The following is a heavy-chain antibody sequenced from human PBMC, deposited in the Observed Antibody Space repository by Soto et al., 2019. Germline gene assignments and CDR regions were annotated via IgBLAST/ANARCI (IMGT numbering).Heavy chain of an antibody. CDR1: GFTFSDYY. CDR2: ISSSSSYT. D-gene: IGHD3-3*01. V-gene: IGHV3-11*06. Sequence: GSLILSCAASGFTFSDYYMSWILQAPGKGLEWVSYISSSSSYTNYADSVKGRFTISRDNAKSSLYLQMNRLRAEDTAVYYCARDVTYYDFWSGYYTIDNWFDPWGQGTLVTVSS. CDR3: ARDVTYYDFWSGYYTIDNWFDP. J-gene: IGHJ5*02.